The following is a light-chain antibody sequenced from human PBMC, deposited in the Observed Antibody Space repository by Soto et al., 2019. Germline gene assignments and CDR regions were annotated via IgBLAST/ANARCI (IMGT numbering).Light chain of an antibody. V-gene: IGLV2-8*01. CDR1: SRDVGAYNY. CDR2: EVT. Sequence: QSALTQPPSASGSPGQSVTISCTGTSRDVGAYNYVSWYQQHPGKAPKVMIYEVTQRPSGVPNRFSGSKSGNTASLTVSGLQAEDEADYYCNSYAASGNLWVFGGGTKLTVL. CDR3: NSYAASGNLWV. J-gene: IGLJ3*02.